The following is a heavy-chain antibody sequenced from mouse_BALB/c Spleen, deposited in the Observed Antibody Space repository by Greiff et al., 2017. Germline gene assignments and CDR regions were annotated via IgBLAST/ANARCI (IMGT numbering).Heavy chain of an antibody. D-gene: IGHD1-1*01. CDR3: ARGGYGISSYYFDY. V-gene: IGHV5-17*02. CDR1: GFTFSSFG. CDR2: ISSGSSTI. J-gene: IGHJ2*01. Sequence: EVKLMESGGGLVQPGGSRKLSCAASGFTFSSFGMHWVRQAPEKGLEWVAYISSGSSTIYYADTVKGRFTISRDNPKNTLFLQMTSLRSEDTAMYYCARGGYGISSYYFDYWGQGTTLTVSS.